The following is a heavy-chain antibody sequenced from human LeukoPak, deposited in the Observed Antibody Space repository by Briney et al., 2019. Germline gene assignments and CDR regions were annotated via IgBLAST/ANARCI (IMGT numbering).Heavy chain of an antibody. CDR1: GGSISSSSYY. CDR3: AGHPQQWLDLGFDY. D-gene: IGHD6-19*01. J-gene: IGHJ4*02. V-gene: IGHV4-39*01. Sequence: SETLSLTCTVSGGSISSSSYYWGWIRQPPGKGLEWIGSIYYSGSTYYNPSLKSRVTISVDTSKNQFSLKLSSVTAADTAVYYCAGHPQQWLDLGFDYWGQGTLVTVSS. CDR2: IYYSGST.